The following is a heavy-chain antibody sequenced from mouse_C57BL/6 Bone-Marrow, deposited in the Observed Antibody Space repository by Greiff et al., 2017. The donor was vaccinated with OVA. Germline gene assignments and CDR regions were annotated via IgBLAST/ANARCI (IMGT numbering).Heavy chain of an antibody. CDR3: ARIFITTVVGYFDV. D-gene: IGHD1-1*01. CDR2: ISSGSSTI. CDR1: GFTFSDYG. J-gene: IGHJ1*03. Sequence: EVKLVESGGGLVKPGGSLKLSCAASGFTFSDYGMHWVRQAPEKGLEWVAYISSGSSTIYYADTVKGRFTISRDNAKNTLFLQMTSLRSEDTAMYYCARIFITTVVGYFDVWGTGTTVTVSS. V-gene: IGHV5-17*01.